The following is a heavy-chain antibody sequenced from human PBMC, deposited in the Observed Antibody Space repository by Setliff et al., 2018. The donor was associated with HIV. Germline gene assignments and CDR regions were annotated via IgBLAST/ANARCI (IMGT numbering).Heavy chain of an antibody. CDR3: ARHPRWDWFDP. V-gene: IGHV4-4*09. CDR2: IYTSGST. CDR1: GGSISSYY. Sequence: SETLSLTCTVSGGSISSYYWSWIRQPPGKGLEWIGYIYTSGSTNYNPSLKSRVTISVDTSKNQFSLKLNSVTTADTAVYYCARHPRWDWFDPWGQGTLVTV. D-gene: IGHD1-26*01. J-gene: IGHJ5*02.